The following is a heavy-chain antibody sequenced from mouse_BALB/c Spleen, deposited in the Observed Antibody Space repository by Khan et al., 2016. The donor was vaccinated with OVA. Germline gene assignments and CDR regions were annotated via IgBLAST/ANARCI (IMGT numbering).Heavy chain of an antibody. D-gene: IGHD2-4*01. Sequence: QVQLLETGPGLVQPSQSLSITCTVSGFSLTTYGVHWVRQSPGKGLEWLGVIWSGGSTAYNAAFISRLSISTDNSSSQVFFKMNSLQANDTAIYYCARNYDDDEGLAYWGQGTLVTVSA. CDR2: IWSGGST. J-gene: IGHJ3*01. CDR1: GFSLTTYG. V-gene: IGHV2-2*02. CDR3: ARNYDDDEGLAY.